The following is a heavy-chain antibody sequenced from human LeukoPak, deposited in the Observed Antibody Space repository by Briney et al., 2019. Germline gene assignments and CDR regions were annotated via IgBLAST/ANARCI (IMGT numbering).Heavy chain of an antibody. Sequence: GGSLRLSCAASGFTFDSYGMHWVRQAPGKGLEWVAFIRSDGNNKYYADSVKGRFTISRDNSKNTLYLQMNSLRADDTAMYYCAREYYFSHIDGWGKGTTVTVSS. CDR2: IRSDGNNK. V-gene: IGHV3-30*02. D-gene: IGHD3-10*01. J-gene: IGHJ6*03. CDR1: GFTFDSYG. CDR3: AREYYFSHIDG.